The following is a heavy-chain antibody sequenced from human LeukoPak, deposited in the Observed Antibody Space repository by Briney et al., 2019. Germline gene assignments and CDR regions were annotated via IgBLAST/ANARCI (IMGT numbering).Heavy chain of an antibody. CDR1: GYTFTGYY. J-gene: IGHJ4*02. V-gene: IGHV1-2*02. CDR3: ARVYCTNGVCYYIDY. Sequence: ASVKVSCKASGYTFTGYYMHWVRQAPGQGLEWMGWINPNSGGTNYAQKFQGRVTMTRDTSISTAYMELSRLRSDDTAVYYCARVYCTNGVCYYIDYWGRGTLVTVSS. CDR2: INPNSGGT. D-gene: IGHD2-8*01.